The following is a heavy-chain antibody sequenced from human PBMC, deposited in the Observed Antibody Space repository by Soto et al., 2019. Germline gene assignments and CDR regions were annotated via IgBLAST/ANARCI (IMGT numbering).Heavy chain of an antibody. V-gene: IGHV4-59*01. CDR2: IYYSGST. Sequence: KTSETLSLTCTVSGGSISSYYWSWIRQPPGKGLEWIGYIYYSGSTNYNPSIKSRVTISVDTSKNQFSLKLSSVTAADTAVYYCARDRPTEGAFDIWGQGTMVTVSS. CDR3: ARDRPTEGAFDI. D-gene: IGHD4-17*01. CDR1: GGSISSYY. J-gene: IGHJ3*02.